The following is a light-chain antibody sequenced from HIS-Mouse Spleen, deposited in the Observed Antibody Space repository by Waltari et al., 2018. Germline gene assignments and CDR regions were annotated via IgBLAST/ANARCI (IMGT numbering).Light chain of an antibody. J-gene: IGLJ3*02. Sequence: QAGLTQPPSVSKGLRQTATLTCTGNSNIVGNQGAAWLQQPQGHPPNHRSYRNNNRPSGRSERFSASKSGNTASLTITGLQPEDEADYYCSALDSSLSAWVFGGGTKLTVL. CDR3: SALDSSLSAWV. CDR2: RNN. CDR1: SNIVGNQG. V-gene: IGLV10-54*02.